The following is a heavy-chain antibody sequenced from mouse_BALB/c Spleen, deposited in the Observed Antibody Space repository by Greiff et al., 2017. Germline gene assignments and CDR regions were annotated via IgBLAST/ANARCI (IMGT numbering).Heavy chain of an antibody. CDR2: ISSGGST. Sequence: DVQLVESGGGLVKPGGSLKLSCAASGFTFSSYAMSWVRQTPEKRLEWVASISSGGSTYYPDSVKGRFTISRDNARNILYLQMSSLRSEDTAMYYCARTSYGSSYGWYFDVWGAGTTVTVSS. J-gene: IGHJ1*01. D-gene: IGHD1-1*01. CDR1: GFTFSSYA. V-gene: IGHV5-6-5*01. CDR3: ARTSYGSSYGWYFDV.